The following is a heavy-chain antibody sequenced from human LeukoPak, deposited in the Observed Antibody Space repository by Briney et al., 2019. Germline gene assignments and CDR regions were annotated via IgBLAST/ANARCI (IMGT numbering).Heavy chain of an antibody. J-gene: IGHJ4*02. CDR1: GYSFTNYY. V-gene: IGHV1-46*01. CDR3: ARTRGYYFDY. Sequence: GSVKVSCKAPGYSFTNYYMHWVRQAPGQGLEWMGMINPSGGSTTYAQKFQGRVTMTRDMSTSTVYMELSSLTSEDTAVYYCARTRGYYFDYWGQGTLVTVSS. CDR2: INPSGGST.